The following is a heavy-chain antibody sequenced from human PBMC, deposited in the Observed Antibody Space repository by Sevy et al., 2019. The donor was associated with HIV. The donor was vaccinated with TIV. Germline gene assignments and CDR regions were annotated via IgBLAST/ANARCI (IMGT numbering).Heavy chain of an antibody. Sequence: GGSLRLSCAASGFTFSKYWMSWVRQAPGKGLEWVANIQEDGSGKYYVDAVKGRFTISRDNAKNSLYLQMNILRAEDTAVYYCATDPFSVTSSNDYMDVWGKGTTVTVSS. CDR2: IQEDGSGK. CDR3: ATDPFSVTSSNDYMDV. V-gene: IGHV3-7*01. J-gene: IGHJ6*03. CDR1: GFTFSKYW. D-gene: IGHD4-17*01.